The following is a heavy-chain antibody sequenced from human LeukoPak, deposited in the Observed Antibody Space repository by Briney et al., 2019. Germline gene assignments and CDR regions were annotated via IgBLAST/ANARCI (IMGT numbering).Heavy chain of an antibody. Sequence: PGGSLRLSCAASGFTFSSYGIHWVRQAPGKGLEWVAFIRNDGSIKYYADSIKGRFTISRDNSKNTLYLQMNSLRAEDTAVYYCAKDDYYDTSGYRDWGQGTLVTVSS. V-gene: IGHV3-30*02. CDR1: GFTFSSYG. J-gene: IGHJ4*02. D-gene: IGHD3-22*01. CDR3: AKDDYYDTSGYRD. CDR2: IRNDGSIK.